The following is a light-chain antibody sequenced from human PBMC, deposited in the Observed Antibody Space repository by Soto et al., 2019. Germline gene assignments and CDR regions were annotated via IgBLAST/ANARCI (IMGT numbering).Light chain of an antibody. J-gene: IGLJ1*01. CDR1: SSDVGRYNS. CDR3: TSYTSIATHV. CDR2: DVN. Sequence: QSVLTQPASVSGSPGQSITISCTGTSSDVGRYNSVSWYQQHPGKAPKLMIYDVNNRPPGVSNRFSGSKSDNTASLTISGLQAEDEADYYCTSYTSIATHVFGTGTKVTVL. V-gene: IGLV2-14*01.